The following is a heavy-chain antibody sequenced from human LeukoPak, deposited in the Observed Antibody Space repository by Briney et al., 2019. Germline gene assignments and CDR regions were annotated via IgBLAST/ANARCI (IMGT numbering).Heavy chain of an antibody. D-gene: IGHD2-21*02. Sequence: PSETLSLTCTVSGGSISSYYWSWIRQPSGKGLEWIGYIYYSGSTNYNPSLKSRVTISVDTSKNQFSLKLSSVTAADTAVYYCARGLHIVVVTAMPAFDIWGQGTMVTVSS. J-gene: IGHJ3*02. V-gene: IGHV4-59*01. CDR3: ARGLHIVVVTAMPAFDI. CDR1: GGSISSYY. CDR2: IYYSGST.